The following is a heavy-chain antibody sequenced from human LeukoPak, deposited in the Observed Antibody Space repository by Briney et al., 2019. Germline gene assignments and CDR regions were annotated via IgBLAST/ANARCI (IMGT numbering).Heavy chain of an antibody. Sequence: SEALSLTCTVSGGSVGTGSYYWGWIRQPAEKGLEWIGRIYSSGTTSYNPSLESRVTISVDTSKNQFSLRLDSVTAADTAVYFCVRDRTTYPATFSDYWGQGAMVTVSS. CDR2: IYSSGTT. J-gene: IGHJ4*02. D-gene: IGHD1-14*01. V-gene: IGHV4-61*02. CDR1: GGSVGTGSYY. CDR3: VRDRTTYPATFSDY.